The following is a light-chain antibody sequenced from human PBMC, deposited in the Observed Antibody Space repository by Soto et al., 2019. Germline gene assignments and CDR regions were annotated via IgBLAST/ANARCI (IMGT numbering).Light chain of an antibody. CDR1: SSDVGGYNY. Sequence: QSALTQPPSAFGSPGQSVTISCTGTSSDVGGYNYVSWYQQHPGKAPKLMIYEVSKRPSGVPDRFSGSKSGNTASLTVSGLQAEDEADYYCSSYAGSNNFGVFGTGTKLTVL. CDR2: EVS. CDR3: SSYAGSNNFGV. V-gene: IGLV2-8*01. J-gene: IGLJ1*01.